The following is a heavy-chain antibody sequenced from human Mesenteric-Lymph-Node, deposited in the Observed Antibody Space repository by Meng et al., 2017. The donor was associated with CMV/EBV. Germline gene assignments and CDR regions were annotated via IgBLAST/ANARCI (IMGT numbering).Heavy chain of an antibody. Sequence: GESLKISCAASGFTFSDYPMHWVRQAPGKGLEWVAFISYDGRDKYYADSVKGRFTISRDDSKNTLFLQMSSLRADDTAVYYCARNTNRSGKDYWGQGTLVTVSS. V-gene: IGHV3-30*04. CDR1: GFTFSDYP. CDR2: ISYDGRDK. J-gene: IGHJ4*02. CDR3: ARNTNRSGKDY. D-gene: IGHD2-8*01.